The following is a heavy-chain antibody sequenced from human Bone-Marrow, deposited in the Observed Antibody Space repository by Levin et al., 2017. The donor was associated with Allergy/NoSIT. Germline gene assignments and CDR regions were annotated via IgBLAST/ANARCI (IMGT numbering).Heavy chain of an antibody. J-gene: IGHJ5*02. V-gene: IGHV4-39*01. CDR2: IDYSGYT. CDR1: GFSITSSSSY. Sequence: GSLRLSCAVSGFSITSSSSYWGWIRQPPGKGLEWIGSIDYSGYTLYDPSLKSRVEISSDTSKNQFSLKLRSGTAADTALYYCARHDGPNAFSKGFDPWGQGILVTVSS. D-gene: IGHD3-16*01. CDR3: ARHDGPNAFSKGFDP.